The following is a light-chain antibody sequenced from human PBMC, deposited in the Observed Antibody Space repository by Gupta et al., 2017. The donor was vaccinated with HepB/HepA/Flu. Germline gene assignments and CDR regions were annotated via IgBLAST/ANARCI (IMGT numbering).Light chain of an antibody. V-gene: IGLV2-11*01. Sequence: SPLPPPRSVSGSPAQSVTISCTGTSSDVGGYNYGSWYQQNPGKAHKLMSYDVTKRPAGVPDRFSGSKSGKTASLTISGLQDEDEADYYCCSYAGTDTFLFGGGTKLTVL. CDR2: DVT. J-gene: IGLJ2*01. CDR3: CSYAGTDTFL. CDR1: SSDVGGYNY.